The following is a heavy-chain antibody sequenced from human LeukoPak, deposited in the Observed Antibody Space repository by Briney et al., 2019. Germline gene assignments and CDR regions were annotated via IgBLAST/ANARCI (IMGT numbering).Heavy chain of an antibody. V-gene: IGHV1-46*01. Sequence: ASVKVSCKASGYTFISYYIHWVRQAPGQGLEWMGIINPSGGNTDYAQKFQDRVTMTRDTSTSTAYMELRSLRSDDTAVYYCARETSSGYYLYWGQGTLVTVSS. CDR2: INPSGGNT. CDR1: GYTFISYY. CDR3: ARETSSGYYLY. D-gene: IGHD3-22*01. J-gene: IGHJ4*02.